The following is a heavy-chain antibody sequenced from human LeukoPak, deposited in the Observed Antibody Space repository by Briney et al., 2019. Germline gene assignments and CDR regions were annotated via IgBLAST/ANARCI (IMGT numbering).Heavy chain of an antibody. V-gene: IGHV4-34*01. D-gene: IGHD1-20*01. Sequence: SETLSLTCAVYDKSLKGYCWSWIRQPPGKGLEWIGQINDRGSTNYNPSLKSRVTISLDTPKKQFSLRLSSVTAADTAVFYCARGRVTDNWNGGHWFDPWGRGTLVIVSS. CDR3: ARGRVTDNWNGGHWFDP. CDR1: DKSLKGYC. CDR2: INDRGST. J-gene: IGHJ5*02.